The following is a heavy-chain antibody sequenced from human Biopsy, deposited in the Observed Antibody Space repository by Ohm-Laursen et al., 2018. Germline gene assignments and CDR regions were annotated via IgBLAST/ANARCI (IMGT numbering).Heavy chain of an antibody. Sequence: SETLSLTCSVSGGSIISYYWTWIRQPPGKGLEWIGHVYNGGITNYNPSPKSRVTISKDTSKNQFSLNLTSVTAADTAVYYCARHPTGFWFDPWGQGTLVTVSS. CDR1: GGSIISYY. J-gene: IGHJ5*02. CDR3: ARHPTGFWFDP. CDR2: VYNGGIT. V-gene: IGHV4-59*08.